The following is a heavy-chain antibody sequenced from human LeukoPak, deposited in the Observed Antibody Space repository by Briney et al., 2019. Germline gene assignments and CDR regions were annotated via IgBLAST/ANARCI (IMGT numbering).Heavy chain of an antibody. D-gene: IGHD1-26*01. V-gene: IGHV3-7*05. CDR1: GFTFSAYR. Sequence: GGSLRLSCAASGFTFSAYRMSWVRQTPGKGLEWVANIKEDGSEKYYVDYVKGRFIISRDNAKNSLYVQMNSLRAEDTAVYYCAKEYSGSYYYDAFDIWGQGTMVTASS. CDR3: AKEYSGSYYYDAFDI. J-gene: IGHJ3*02. CDR2: IKEDGSEK.